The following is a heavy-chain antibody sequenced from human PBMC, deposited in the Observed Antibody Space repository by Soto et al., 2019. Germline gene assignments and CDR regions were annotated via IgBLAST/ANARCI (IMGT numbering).Heavy chain of an antibody. CDR3: ARGGHVVVVTAALDY. CDR1: GDTFTDYY. Sequence: QVQLMQSGAEVKKPGASVKVSCKASGDTFTDYYIHWVRQAPGQGLEWMGTVNPSGGHTTYAQHFLGRVTMPRDTSTGTLYMELTSLTSDDTAIYYCARGGHVVVVTAALDYWGQGTLVTVSS. CDR2: VNPSGGHT. V-gene: IGHV1-46*01. J-gene: IGHJ4*02. D-gene: IGHD2-21*02.